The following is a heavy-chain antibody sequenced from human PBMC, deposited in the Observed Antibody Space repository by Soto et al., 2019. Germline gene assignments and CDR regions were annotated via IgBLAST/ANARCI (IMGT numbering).Heavy chain of an antibody. CDR1: GGSISSSY. D-gene: IGHD3-3*01. Sequence: SETLSLTCTVSGGSISSSYWSWVRQTPGKTLEWIGYIYYNRKTDYNPSLKSRVTISVDTSKSQVSLKLTSVSAADTAVYYCARESDWSGYFVFWGQGSPVTVSS. CDR3: ARESDWSGYFVF. CDR2: IYYNRKT. J-gene: IGHJ4*02. V-gene: IGHV4-59*01.